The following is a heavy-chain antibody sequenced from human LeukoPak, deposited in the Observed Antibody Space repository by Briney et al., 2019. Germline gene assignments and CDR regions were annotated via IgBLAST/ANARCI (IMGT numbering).Heavy chain of an antibody. CDR3: ARDGAAELTGDESVDY. J-gene: IGHJ4*02. CDR2: IRYDGSKK. V-gene: IGHV3-30*02. Sequence: GGSLRLSCAASGFTFSSYGMHWVRQAPGKGLEGVTFIRYDGSKKYYADSVKGRFTISRDDSKNTLYLQMNSLRPEDTAVYYCARDGAAELTGDESVDYWGQGTLVTVSS. D-gene: IGHD1-26*01. CDR1: GFTFSSYG.